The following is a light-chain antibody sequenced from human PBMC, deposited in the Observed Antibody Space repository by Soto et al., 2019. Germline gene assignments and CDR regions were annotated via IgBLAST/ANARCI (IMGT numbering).Light chain of an antibody. Sequence: ETVLTQSAAALSVSPGERVILSCRASQSVSTNLAWYQQRPGQAPRLLIYGASTRATDIPPRISGIGSGTEFTLTISSLQFEDSAVYYCQQYNNWPRTFGQGTKLEIK. J-gene: IGKJ2*01. CDR2: GAS. CDR3: QQYNNWPRT. CDR1: QSVSTN. V-gene: IGKV3-15*01.